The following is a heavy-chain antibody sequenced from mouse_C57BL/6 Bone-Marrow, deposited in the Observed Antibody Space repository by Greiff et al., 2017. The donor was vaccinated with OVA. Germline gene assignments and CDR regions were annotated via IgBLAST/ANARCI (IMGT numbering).Heavy chain of an antibody. CDR1: GYAFSSSW. D-gene: IGHD2-3*01. CDR3: ARYYDGYFDY. V-gene: IGHV1-82*01. Sequence: VQGVESGPELVKPGASVKISCKASGYAFSSSWMNWVKQRPGKGLAWIGRIYPGDGDTNYNGKFKGKATLTADKSSITADMQLSSRTSEDSAVYFCARYYDGYFDYWGQGTTLTVSS. CDR2: IYPGDGDT. J-gene: IGHJ2*01.